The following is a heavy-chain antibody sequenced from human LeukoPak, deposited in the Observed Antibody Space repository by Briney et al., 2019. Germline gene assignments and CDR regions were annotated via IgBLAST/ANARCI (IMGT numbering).Heavy chain of an antibody. CDR1: GFTFSSYG. J-gene: IGHJ4*02. Sequence: GGSLRLSCAASGFTFSSYGMHWVRQAPGKGLEWVAFIRYDGSNKYYADSVKGRFTISRDNSKNTLYLQMDSLRAEDTAVYYCARSSSWYSGFDYWGQGTLVTVSS. CDR3: ARSSSWYSGFDY. V-gene: IGHV3-30*02. D-gene: IGHD6-13*01. CDR2: IRYDGSNK.